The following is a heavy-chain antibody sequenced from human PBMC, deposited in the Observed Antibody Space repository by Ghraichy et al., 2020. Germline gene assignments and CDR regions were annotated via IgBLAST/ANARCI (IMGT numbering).Heavy chain of an antibody. Sequence: GGSLRLSCAASGFTFSGSAMYWVRQASGKGLEWVGRIRSKANSYATAYAASVKGRFTISRDDSKNTAYLQMNSLKTEDTAVYYCTGTTIAARDDYYYGMDVWGQGTTVTVSS. J-gene: IGHJ6*02. V-gene: IGHV3-73*01. D-gene: IGHD6-6*01. CDR2: IRSKANSYAT. CDR3: TGTTIAARDDYYYGMDV. CDR1: GFTFSGSA.